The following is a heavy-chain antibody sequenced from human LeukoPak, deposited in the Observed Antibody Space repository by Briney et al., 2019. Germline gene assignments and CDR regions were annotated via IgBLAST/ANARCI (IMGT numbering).Heavy chain of an antibody. CDR2: ISSSGSTI. D-gene: IGHD3-10*01. J-gene: IGHJ4*02. CDR1: GFTFSSYE. Sequence: GGSLRLFCAASGFTFSSYEMNWVRQAPGKGLEWVSYISSSGSTIYYADSVKGRFTISRDNAKNSLYLQMNSLRAEDTAVYYCARANYYGSNYFDYWGQGTLVTVSS. V-gene: IGHV3-48*03. CDR3: ARANYYGSNYFDY.